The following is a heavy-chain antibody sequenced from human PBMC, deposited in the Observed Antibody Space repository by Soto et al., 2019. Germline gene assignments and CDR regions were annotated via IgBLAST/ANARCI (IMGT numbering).Heavy chain of an antibody. CDR2: ISRAGSNI. Sequence: EVQRLESGGGVVQPGGSLRLSCAASGFTFSNCAMKWVRQAPGKGLEWVSDISRAGSNIYYADSVKGRFTISRDNSKNTLYLQMNSLRAEDTAVYYCPKAIEGAWEPNDYWGQGTLVTVSS. CDR3: PKAIEGAWEPNDY. V-gene: IGHV3-23*01. CDR1: GFTFSNCA. J-gene: IGHJ4*02. D-gene: IGHD1-26*01.